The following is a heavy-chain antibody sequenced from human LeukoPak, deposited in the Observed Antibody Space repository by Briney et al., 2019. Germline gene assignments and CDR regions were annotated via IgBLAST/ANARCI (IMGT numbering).Heavy chain of an antibody. D-gene: IGHD3-10*02. Sequence: GGSLRLSSAASGFTFSSYEMSWIRQAPGKGLEWVSYISSSGSTIYYADSVKGRFTISRDNAKNSLYLQMNSLRAEDTAVYYCAELGITMIGGVWGKGTTVTISS. CDR1: GFTFSSYE. CDR2: ISSSGSTI. CDR3: AELGITMIGGV. J-gene: IGHJ6*04. V-gene: IGHV3-48*03.